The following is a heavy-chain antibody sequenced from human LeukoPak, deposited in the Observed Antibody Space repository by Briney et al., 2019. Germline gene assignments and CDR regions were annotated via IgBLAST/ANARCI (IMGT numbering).Heavy chain of an antibody. CDR2: ISGSGGRT. D-gene: IGHD4-17*01. CDR3: AKRRGDHGDTSEFDY. J-gene: IGHJ4*02. Sequence: PGGSLRLSCAASGFTFSSYAMSWVRQAPGKGLEWVSGISGSGGRTYYADSVKGRFTISRDNSKNTLYLQMNSLRAEDTALYYCAKRRGDHGDTSEFDYWGQGALVTVSS. V-gene: IGHV3-23*01. CDR1: GFTFSSYA.